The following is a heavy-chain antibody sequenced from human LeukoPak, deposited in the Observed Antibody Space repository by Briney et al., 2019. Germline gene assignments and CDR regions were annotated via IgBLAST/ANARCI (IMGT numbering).Heavy chain of an antibody. CDR2: IYPGDSDT. CDR1: GYSFTSYW. J-gene: IGHJ4*02. Sequence: GESLKISCKGSGYSFTSYWIGWVRQMPGKGLEWKGIIYPGDSDTRYSPSFQGQVTISADKSISTAYLQWSSLKASDTAMYYCARGGYYDSSGYFSFDYWGQGTLVTVSS. V-gene: IGHV5-51*01. D-gene: IGHD3-22*01. CDR3: ARGGYYDSSGYFSFDY.